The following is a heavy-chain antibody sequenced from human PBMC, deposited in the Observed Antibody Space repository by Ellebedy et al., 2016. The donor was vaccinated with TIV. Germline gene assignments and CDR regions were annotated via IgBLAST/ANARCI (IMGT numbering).Heavy chain of an antibody. CDR3: ARDPPGIAASGPYK. Sequence: PGGSLRLSCTASGFTVGNNYMNLLRQAPGKGLEWVSLLYSGGDTVYADSVKGRFTISRDSSKNTLYLQMNSLRAEDTAVYYCARDPPGIAASGPYKWGQGTLVTVSS. J-gene: IGHJ4*02. D-gene: IGHD6-13*01. CDR1: GFTVGNNY. V-gene: IGHV3-53*01. CDR2: LYSGGDT.